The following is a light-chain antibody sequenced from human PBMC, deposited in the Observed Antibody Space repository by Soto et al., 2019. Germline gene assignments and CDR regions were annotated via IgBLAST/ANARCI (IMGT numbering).Light chain of an antibody. Sequence: QSVRTQPPSTSGTPGQRVTISCSGSSSNIGSNTVNWYQQLPGTAPKLLIYRNNQRPSGVPDRFSGSKSGTSASLAISGLQSEDEADYYCAAWDGSLKGYVFATGTKVTVL. V-gene: IGLV1-44*01. J-gene: IGLJ1*01. CDR2: RNN. CDR1: SSNIGSNT. CDR3: AAWDGSLKGYV.